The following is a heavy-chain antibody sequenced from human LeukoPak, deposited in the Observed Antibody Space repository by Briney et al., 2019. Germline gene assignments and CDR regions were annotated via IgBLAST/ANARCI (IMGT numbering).Heavy chain of an antibody. CDR2: MNPNSGNT. V-gene: IGHV1-8*01. D-gene: IGHD3-10*01. Sequence: ASVKVSCRASGYTFTSYDINWVRQATGQGLEWMGWMNPNSGNTGYAQKFQGRVTMTRNTSISTAYMELSSLRSEDTAVYYCARDRRSYGSGRYWFDPWGQGTLVTVSS. J-gene: IGHJ5*02. CDR3: ARDRRSYGSGRYWFDP. CDR1: GYTFTSYD.